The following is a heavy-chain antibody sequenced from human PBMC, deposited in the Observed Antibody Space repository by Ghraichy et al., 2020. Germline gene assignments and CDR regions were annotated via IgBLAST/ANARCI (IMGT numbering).Heavy chain of an antibody. CDR2: IYYTGVT. V-gene: IGHV4-59*08. J-gene: IGHJ6*02. CDR3: ARHDSKMFPPILSSYYYGMDV. Sequence: SQTLSLTCTVSGGSISSYFWTWIRQPPGKRLEWIGYIYYTGVTNYHPSLKSRVTISVDSSKSQFSLKLSSLTAADTAVYYCARHDSKMFPPILSSYYYGMDVWGQGTTVIVSS. D-gene: IGHD3-10*02. CDR1: GGSISSYF.